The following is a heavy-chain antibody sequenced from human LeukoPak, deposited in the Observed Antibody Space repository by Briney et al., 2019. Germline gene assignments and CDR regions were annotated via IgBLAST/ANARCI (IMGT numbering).Heavy chain of an antibody. J-gene: IGHJ4*02. CDR2: INHSGST. Sequence: SETLSLTCAVYGGSFSGYYWSWIRQPPGKGLEWIGEINHSGSTNYNPSLKSRVTISVDTSKNQFSLKLSSVTAADTAVYYCARGVGSQKYYYDSSGYPRYYFDYWGQGTLVTVSS. CDR3: ARGVGSQKYYYDSSGYPRYYFDY. V-gene: IGHV4-34*01. CDR1: GGSFSGYY. D-gene: IGHD3-22*01.